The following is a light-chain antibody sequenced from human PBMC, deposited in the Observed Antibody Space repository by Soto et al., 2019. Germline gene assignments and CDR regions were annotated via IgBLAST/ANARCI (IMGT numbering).Light chain of an antibody. Sequence: QSALTQPRSVSGSPGQSVTISCTGTSSDVGGYNYVSWYQQQPGKAPKLMIYDVTNRPSGVPDRLSGSKSGNTASLTISGLQTEDEADYYCCSYAGSYPLVFGGGTKLTVL. J-gene: IGLJ2*01. CDR1: SSDVGGYNY. CDR3: CSYAGSYPLV. CDR2: DVT. V-gene: IGLV2-11*01.